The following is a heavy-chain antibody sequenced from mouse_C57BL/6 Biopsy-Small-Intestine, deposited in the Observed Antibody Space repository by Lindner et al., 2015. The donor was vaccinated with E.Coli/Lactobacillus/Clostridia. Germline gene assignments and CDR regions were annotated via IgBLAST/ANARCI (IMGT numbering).Heavy chain of an antibody. CDR2: ITLEVVIL. D-gene: IGHD2-1*01. CDR1: GYTFTNYW. V-gene: IGHV1-63*01. Sequence: VQLQESGAELVRPGTSVKMSCKASGYTFTNYWIGWAKQRPGHGLEWIGDITLEVVILTTMRKFKGKATLTADKSSSTAYMQFSSLTSEDSAIYYCARGGNGNYGDAMDYWGQGTSVTVSS. J-gene: IGHJ4*01. CDR3: ARGGNGNYGDAMDY.